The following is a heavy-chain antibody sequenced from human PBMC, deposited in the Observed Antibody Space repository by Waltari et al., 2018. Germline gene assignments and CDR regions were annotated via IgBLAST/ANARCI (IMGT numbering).Heavy chain of an antibody. D-gene: IGHD2-15*01. J-gene: IGHJ4*02. CDR2: IYTSGST. CDR1: GGSISSYY. CDR3: ARSDRSIYCSGGSCPFDY. Sequence: QVQLQESGPGLVKPSETLSLTCTVSGGSISSYYWSWIRQPAGTGLEWIGRIYTSGSTNYNPSLKLRVTISVDPSKNQFSLKLSSVTAADTAVYYCARSDRSIYCSGGSCPFDYWGQGTLVTVSS. V-gene: IGHV4-4*07.